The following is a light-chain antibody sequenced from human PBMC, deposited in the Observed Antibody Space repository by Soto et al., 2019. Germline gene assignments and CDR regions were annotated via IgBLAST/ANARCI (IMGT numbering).Light chain of an antibody. V-gene: IGKV3-20*01. Sequence: EIVLTQFPDTLSLSPGERATLSCRASQSVSSSSLAWYQQKRGQAPRLLIHGASSRATGIPDRFSGSGSGTDFTLTFSRLEPEDFAVYYCQQYGSSPRTFGQGTKVEV. CDR3: QQYGSSPRT. CDR1: QSVSSSS. CDR2: GAS. J-gene: IGKJ1*01.